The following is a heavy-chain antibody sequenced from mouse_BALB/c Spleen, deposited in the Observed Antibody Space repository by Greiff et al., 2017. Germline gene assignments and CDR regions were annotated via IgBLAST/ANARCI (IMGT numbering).Heavy chain of an antibody. J-gene: IGHJ4*01. CDR2: ISNGGGST. CDR3: ARARDYAMDY. CDR1: GFTFSSYT. V-gene: IGHV5-12-2*01. Sequence: EVQGVESGGGLVQPGGSLKLSCAASGFTFSSYTMSWVRQTPEKRLEWVAYISNGGGSTYYPDTVKGRFTISRDNAKNTLYLQMSSLKSEDTAMYYCARARDYAMDYWGQGTSVTVSS.